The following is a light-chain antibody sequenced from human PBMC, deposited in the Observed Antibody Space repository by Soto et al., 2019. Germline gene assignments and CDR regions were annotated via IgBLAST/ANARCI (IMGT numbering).Light chain of an antibody. V-gene: IGKV4-1*01. CDR1: QSVLYNSNSKNY. CDR2: WAS. CDR3: QQYYSPPLT. Sequence: DIVMTQSPDSLAVSLGERATINCKSSQSVLYNSNSKNYLAWYQQKVGQPPKLLIYWASTRESGVPDLFSGSGSGTDFTLTISSLQAEDVAVYYCQQYYSPPLTFGGGTKVDIK. J-gene: IGKJ4*01.